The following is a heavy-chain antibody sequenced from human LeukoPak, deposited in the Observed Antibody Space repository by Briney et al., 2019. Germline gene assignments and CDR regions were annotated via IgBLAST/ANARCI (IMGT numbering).Heavy chain of an antibody. D-gene: IGHD1-26*01. Sequence: GGSLRLSCAASGCTFSSYSMNWVRQAPGKGLEWVSSISRTGTYIYYADSVKGRFTISRDSAETSLYLQMNSLRAEDTAVYYCARENSQMWGDCWGQGSLVTVSS. CDR2: ISRTGTYI. CDR1: GCTFSSYS. V-gene: IGHV3-21*01. CDR3: ARENSQMWGDC. J-gene: IGHJ4*02.